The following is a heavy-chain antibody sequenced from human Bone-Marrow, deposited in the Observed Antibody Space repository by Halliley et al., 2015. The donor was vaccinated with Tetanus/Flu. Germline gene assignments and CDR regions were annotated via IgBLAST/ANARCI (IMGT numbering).Heavy chain of an antibody. D-gene: IGHD1-26*01. CDR3: ARDPVGLGWFDP. V-gene: IGHV3-53*01. CDR2: IYSGGST. Sequence: LEWVSVIYSGGSTFYAASVQGRFTISRDISKNTLYLQMNNVRVKDTGVYYCARDPVGLGWFDPWGQGTLVTVSS. J-gene: IGHJ5*02.